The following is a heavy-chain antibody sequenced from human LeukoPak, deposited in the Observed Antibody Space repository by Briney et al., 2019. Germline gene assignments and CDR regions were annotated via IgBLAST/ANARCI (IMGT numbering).Heavy chain of an antibody. CDR2: IWYDGSNK. D-gene: IGHD3-22*01. CDR3: ARDAWDYDSSGYYYPHDY. Sequence: GGSLRLSCAASGFTFSSYGMHWVRQAPGKGLEWVAVIWYDGSNKYYADSVKGRFTISRDNSKNTLYLQMNSLRAEDTAVYYCARDAWDYDSSGYYYPHDYWGRGTLVTVSS. J-gene: IGHJ4*02. CDR1: GFTFSSYG. V-gene: IGHV3-33*01.